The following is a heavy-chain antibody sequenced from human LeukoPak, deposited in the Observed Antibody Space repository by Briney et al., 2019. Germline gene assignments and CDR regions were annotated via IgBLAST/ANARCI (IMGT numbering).Heavy chain of an antibody. CDR2: INHSGST. D-gene: IGHD3-10*01. V-gene: IGHV4-34*01. J-gene: IGHJ4*02. CDR1: GGSFSGYY. CDR3: ARYGSGSLGWFYFDH. Sequence: SETLSLTCAVYGGSFSGYYWSWIRQPPGKGLEWIGEINHSGSTNYNPSLTSLVTIAVDTSKNQFSLKLSSVTAADTAVYYCARYGSGSLGWFYFDHWGQGTLVTVSS.